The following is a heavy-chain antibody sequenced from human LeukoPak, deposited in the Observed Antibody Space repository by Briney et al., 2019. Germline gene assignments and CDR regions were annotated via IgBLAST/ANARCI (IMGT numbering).Heavy chain of an antibody. J-gene: IGHJ4*02. V-gene: IGHV3-30-3*01. CDR2: ISYDGSNK. CDR3: ARAYRGYSSGWYSGGPAY. Sequence: GGSLRLSCAASGFTFSSYAMPWVRQAPGKGLEWVAVISYDGSNKYYADSVKGRLTISRDNSKNTLYLQMNSLRAEDTAVYYCARAYRGYSSGWYSGGPAYWGQGTLVTVSS. D-gene: IGHD6-19*01. CDR1: GFTFSSYA.